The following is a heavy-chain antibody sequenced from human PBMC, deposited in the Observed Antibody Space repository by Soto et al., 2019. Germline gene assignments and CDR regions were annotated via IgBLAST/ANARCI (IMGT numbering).Heavy chain of an antibody. D-gene: IGHD7-27*01. CDR2: IYYSGST. CDR3: ARDRSNWAFDY. Sequence: PSETLSLACTVSGDSINTPHYYWSWIRQSPGKGLEWIGYIYYSGSTYYNPSLKSRVIISEDTPKNQFSLKLAYVTAADTAVYYCARDRSNWAFDYWGQGTLVTVSS. V-gene: IGHV4-30-4*01. J-gene: IGHJ4*02. CDR1: GDSINTPHYY.